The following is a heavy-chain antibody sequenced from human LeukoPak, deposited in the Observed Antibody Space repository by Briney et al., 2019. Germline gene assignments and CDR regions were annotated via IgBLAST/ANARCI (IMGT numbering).Heavy chain of an antibody. CDR2: IRSKAYGGTT. J-gene: IGHJ4*02. CDR3: TRLFIAVAGPFDY. Sequence: NWIRQSPGKGLEWVGFIRSKAYGGTTEYAASVKGRFTISRDDSKSIAYLQMNSLKTEDTAVYYCTRLFIAVAGPFDYWGQGTLVTVSS. D-gene: IGHD6-19*01. V-gene: IGHV3-49*02.